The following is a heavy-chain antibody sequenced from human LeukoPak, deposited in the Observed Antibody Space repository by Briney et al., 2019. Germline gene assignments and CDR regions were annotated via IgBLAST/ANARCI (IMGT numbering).Heavy chain of an antibody. D-gene: IGHD3-9*01. CDR3: GYYDILTGYYV. CDR1: GGSFSGYY. V-gene: IGHV4-34*01. J-gene: IGHJ4*02. Sequence: SETLSLTCAVYGGSFSGYYWSWIRQPPGKGLEWIGEINHSGSTNYNPSLKSRVTISVDTSKNQFSLKLSSVTAADTAVYYCGYYDILTGYYVWGQGTLVTVSS. CDR2: INHSGST.